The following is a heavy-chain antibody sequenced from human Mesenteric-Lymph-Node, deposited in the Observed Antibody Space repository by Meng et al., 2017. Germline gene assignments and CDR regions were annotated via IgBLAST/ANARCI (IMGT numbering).Heavy chain of an antibody. D-gene: IGHD1-26*01. Sequence: ESLKISCTVSGYSISSGYCWGWIRQPPGKGLEWIGSIYHSGSTYYNPSLKSRVTISVDTSKNQFSLKLSSVTAADTTVYYCAGGVGAISKSGGQDYFDYWGQGTLVTVSS. CDR3: AGGVGAISKSGGQDYFDY. CDR2: IYHSGST. CDR1: GYSISSGYC. J-gene: IGHJ4*02. V-gene: IGHV4-38-2*02.